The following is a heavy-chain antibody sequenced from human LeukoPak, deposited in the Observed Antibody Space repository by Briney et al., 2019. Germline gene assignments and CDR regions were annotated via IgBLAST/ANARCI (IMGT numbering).Heavy chain of an antibody. J-gene: IGHJ4*02. CDR3: ARDGGSYEY. CDR2: ISYDGSNK. Sequence: GRSLRLSCAASGFTFSSYAMHWVRQAPGKGLEWVAVISYDGSNKYYADSVKGRFTISRDNSKNTLYLQMNSLRAEDTAVYYCARDGGSYEYWGQGTLVSVSS. D-gene: IGHD1-26*01. V-gene: IGHV3-30-3*01. CDR1: GFTFSSYA.